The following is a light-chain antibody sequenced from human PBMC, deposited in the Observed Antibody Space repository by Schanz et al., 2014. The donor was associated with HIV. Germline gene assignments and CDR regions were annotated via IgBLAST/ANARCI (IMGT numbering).Light chain of an antibody. CDR3: QSYDSSLRVV. CDR1: SSDVGSYNR. J-gene: IGLJ2*01. V-gene: IGLV2-18*02. Sequence: QSALTQPPSVSGSPGQSVTISCTGTSSDVGSYNRVSWYQQPPGTAPKLMIYEVSKRPSGVSNRFSGSKSGNTASLTISGLQSEDEADYYCQSYDSSLRVVFGGGTKLTVL. CDR2: EVS.